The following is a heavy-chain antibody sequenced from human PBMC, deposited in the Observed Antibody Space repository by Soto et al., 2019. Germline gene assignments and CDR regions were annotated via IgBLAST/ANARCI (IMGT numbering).Heavy chain of an antibody. Sequence: GGSLRLSCAASGFTFSPYAMHWVRQAPGKGLEWVSVISYDPSNRYYADSVKGRFTISRDNPKNMVYLQMNSLRPEDTAVYYCARELPGTDKLFDYWGQGTLVTVSS. D-gene: IGHD2-15*01. CDR3: ARELPGTDKLFDY. J-gene: IGHJ4*02. CDR2: ISYDPSNR. V-gene: IGHV3-30-3*01. CDR1: GFTFSPYA.